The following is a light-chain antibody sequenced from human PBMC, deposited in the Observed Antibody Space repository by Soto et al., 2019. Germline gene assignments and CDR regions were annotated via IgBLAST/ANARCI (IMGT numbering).Light chain of an antibody. V-gene: IGLV4-69*01. Sequence: QLVLTQSPSASASLGASVKLTCTLSSGHSSYTIAWHQQQPEKGPRYLMKLNTDGSHSRGDGIPDRFSGSRSGAERYLTISSLQSEDEADYYCQTWGADIVVFGGGTKLTVL. CDR3: QTWGADIVV. J-gene: IGLJ2*01. CDR2: LNTDGSH. CDR1: SGHSSYT.